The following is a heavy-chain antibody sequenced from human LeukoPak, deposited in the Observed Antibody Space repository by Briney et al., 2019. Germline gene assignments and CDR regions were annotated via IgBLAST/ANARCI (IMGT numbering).Heavy chain of an antibody. Sequence: PSETLSLTCTVSGGSISSGGYYWSWIRQHPGKGLEWIGYIYYSGSTYYNPSLKSRVTISVDTSKNQFSLKLSSVTAADTAVYYCARQRIAAAGIVTHFDYWGQGTLVTVSS. V-gene: IGHV4-31*03. D-gene: IGHD6-13*01. CDR3: ARQRIAAAGIVTHFDY. CDR2: IYYSGST. CDR1: GGSISSGGYY. J-gene: IGHJ4*02.